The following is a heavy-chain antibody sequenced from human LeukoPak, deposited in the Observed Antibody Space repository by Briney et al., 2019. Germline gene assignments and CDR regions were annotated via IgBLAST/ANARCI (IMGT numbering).Heavy chain of an antibody. CDR2: INPDNGKT. D-gene: IGHD3-9*01. CDR1: GYTLTAYY. CDR3: ARVPFDWSTVNRFDS. V-gene: IGHV1-2*02. Sequence: ASVKVSCKASGYTLTAYYVHWVRQAPGQGLEWMGWINPDNGKTGYAQKFQGRVTVTRDTSISTAYMEVTSLRFDDTAVYYCARVPFDWSTVNRFDSWGQGTLVTVSS. J-gene: IGHJ5*01.